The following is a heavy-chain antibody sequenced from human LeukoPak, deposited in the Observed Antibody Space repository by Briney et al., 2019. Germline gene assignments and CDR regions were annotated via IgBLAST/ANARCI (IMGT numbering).Heavy chain of an antibody. Sequence: GGSLGHSCAASGFTFSSYWMHWVRQAPGKGLVWVSRINTDGSSTSYADSVKGRFTISRDNAKNTLYLQMNSLRAEDTAVYYCAREMRLNWNYDPFDYWGEGTLVTVSS. D-gene: IGHD1-7*01. CDR2: INTDGSST. J-gene: IGHJ4*02. CDR3: AREMRLNWNYDPFDY. CDR1: GFTFSSYW. V-gene: IGHV3-74*01.